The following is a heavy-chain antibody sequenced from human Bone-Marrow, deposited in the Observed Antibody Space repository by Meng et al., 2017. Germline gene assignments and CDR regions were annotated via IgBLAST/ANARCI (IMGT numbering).Heavy chain of an antibody. CDR3: ARGYSSSWNNLGEY. Sequence: GESLKISCAASGFTVSSNYMSWVRQAPGKGLEWVSIIYSGGTTYYADSVKGRFTISRHNSKNTVYLQMNSLRAEDTAVYYCARGYSSSWNNLGEYWGQGKRVNGYS. D-gene: IGHD6-13*01. V-gene: IGHV3-53*04. CDR1: GFTVSSNY. J-gene: IGHJ4*02. CDR2: IYSGGTT.